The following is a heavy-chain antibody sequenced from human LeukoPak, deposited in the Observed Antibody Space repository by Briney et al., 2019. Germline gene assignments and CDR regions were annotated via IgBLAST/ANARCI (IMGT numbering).Heavy chain of an antibody. D-gene: IGHD6-19*01. CDR2: ISGSGGST. Sequence: PGGSPRLSCAASGFTFSSYAMSWVRQAPGKGLEWVSTISGSGGSTYYADSVKGRFTISRDNSKNTVYLQMNSLRAEDTAVYYCAKGEQWLVRGVFDSWGQGTLVTVSS. CDR1: GFTFSSYA. J-gene: IGHJ4*02. V-gene: IGHV3-23*01. CDR3: AKGEQWLVRGVFDS.